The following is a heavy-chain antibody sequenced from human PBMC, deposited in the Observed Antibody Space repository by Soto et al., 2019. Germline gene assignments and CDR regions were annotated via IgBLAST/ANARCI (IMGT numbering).Heavy chain of an antibody. V-gene: IGHV3-7*05. J-gene: IGHJ4*02. CDR3: ARDYYYGSGSPFVDY. CDR1: GFTFSNYW. CDR2: IKQDGSEK. D-gene: IGHD3-10*01. Sequence: EVQLVESGGGLVQPGGSLRLSCAASGFTFSNYWMSWVRQAPGKGLEWVANIKQDGSEKYYADSVKGRFTLTRDNAKKSLYLQMNRLRAEDTAGYYWARDYYYGSGSPFVDYWGPGTLVTVSS.